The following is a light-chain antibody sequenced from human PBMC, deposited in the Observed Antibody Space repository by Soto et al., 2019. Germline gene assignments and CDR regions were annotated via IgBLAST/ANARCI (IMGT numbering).Light chain of an antibody. CDR2: DVS. Sequence: QSALTQPASVSGSPGQSITISCTGTSSDVGGYISVSWYQQHPGKGPKLMIYDVSNRPSGVSNRFSGSKSGNTASLTISGLQADDEADYYCSSYTSSSTLVFGGGTKLTVL. CDR3: SSYTSSSTLV. J-gene: IGLJ2*01. CDR1: SSDVGGYIS. V-gene: IGLV2-14*01.